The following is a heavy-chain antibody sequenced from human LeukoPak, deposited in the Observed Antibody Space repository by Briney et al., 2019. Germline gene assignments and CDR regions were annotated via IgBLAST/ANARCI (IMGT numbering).Heavy chain of an antibody. V-gene: IGHV4-61*02. CDR2: IYTRGST. CDR1: GGSISSGSYY. J-gene: IGHJ6*03. Sequence: SQTLSLTCTVSGGSISSGSYYWSWIRQPAGKGLEWIGRIYTRGSTNYNPSLKSRVTISVDTSKNQFSLKLSSVTAADTAVYYCAREQIVVVPAAPGGYYYCMDVWGKGTTVTVSS. D-gene: IGHD2-2*01. CDR3: AREQIVVVPAAPGGYYYCMDV.